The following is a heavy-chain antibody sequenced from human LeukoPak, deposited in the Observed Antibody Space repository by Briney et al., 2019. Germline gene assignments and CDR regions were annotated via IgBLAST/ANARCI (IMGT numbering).Heavy chain of an antibody. CDR1: GLSFSSYS. CDR2: IYVGSSLT. V-gene: IGHV3-48*01. Sequence: PGGSLRLSCAASGLSFSSYSLNWVRQAPGKGLEWIAYIYVGSSLTFYADSVKGRFTISRDNAKNSLYLHMNSLTAEDTAVYYCARGHPDYASASYFDYWGQGTPVTVSS. CDR3: ARGHPDYASASYFDY. J-gene: IGHJ4*02. D-gene: IGHD4/OR15-4a*01.